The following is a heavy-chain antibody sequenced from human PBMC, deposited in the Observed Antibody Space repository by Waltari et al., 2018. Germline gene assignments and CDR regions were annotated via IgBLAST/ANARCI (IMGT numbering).Heavy chain of an antibody. J-gene: IGHJ3*02. CDR1: GFTFSSYA. CDR3: AKDGGGIPPDPDYYDSRSDAFDI. D-gene: IGHD3-22*01. Sequence: EVQLLESGGGLVQPGGSLRLSCAASGFTFSSYAMSWVRQAPGKGLEWVSAISGSGGSTYYADTVKGRFTVARDNAKNTLYLEMNNLRAEDTTVYYCAKDGGGIPPDPDYYDSRSDAFDIWGQGTMVTVSS. CDR2: ISGSGGST. V-gene: IGHV3-23*01.